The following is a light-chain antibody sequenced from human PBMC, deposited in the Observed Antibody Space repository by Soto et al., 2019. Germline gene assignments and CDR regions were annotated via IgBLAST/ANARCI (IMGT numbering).Light chain of an antibody. CDR1: QSLLDSDDGNTY. Sequence: DIVMTQTPLSLTVTPGEPASFSCRSSQSLLDSDDGNTYLDWYLQKPGQSPQLLIYTVSYRASGVPDRFSGSGSGTDFTLKISRVEAEDVGVYYCMQRIEFPLTFGGGTKVEIK. V-gene: IGKV2-40*01. CDR3: MQRIEFPLT. CDR2: TVS. J-gene: IGKJ4*01.